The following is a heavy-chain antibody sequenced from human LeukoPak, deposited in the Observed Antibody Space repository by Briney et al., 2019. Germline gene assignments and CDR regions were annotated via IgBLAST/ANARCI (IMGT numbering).Heavy chain of an antibody. V-gene: IGHV3-74*01. D-gene: IGHD2-21*02. CDR3: AKLSLAGDWDY. J-gene: IGHJ4*02. Sequence: GGSLRLSCAASGFTFSSYWMHWVRQAPGKGLVWVSRINSDGSSTSYADSVKGRFTISRDNSKNTLYLQMNSLRAEDTAVYYCAKLSLAGDWDYWGQGTLVTVSS. CDR2: INSDGSST. CDR1: GFTFSSYW.